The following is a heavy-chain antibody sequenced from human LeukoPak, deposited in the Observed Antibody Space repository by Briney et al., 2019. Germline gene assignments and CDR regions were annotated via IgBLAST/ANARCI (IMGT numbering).Heavy chain of an antibody. J-gene: IGHJ4*02. CDR3: ARAASSGYYYLDY. V-gene: IGHV4-59*08. D-gene: IGHD3-22*01. Sequence: SETLSLTCTVSGGAISSYYWSWIRQPPGKGLEWFGYIYYSGSTNYNPSLKSRVTISVDTSKNQSSLMLSSVTAADTAVYYCARAASSGYYYLDYWGQGTLVTVSS. CDR2: IYYSGST. CDR1: GGAISSYY.